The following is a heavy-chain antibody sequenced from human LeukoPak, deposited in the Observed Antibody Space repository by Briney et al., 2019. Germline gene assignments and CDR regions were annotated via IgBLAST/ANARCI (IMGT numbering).Heavy chain of an antibody. Sequence: GGSLRLSCAASGFTFSSYAMSWVRQAPGKGLEWVSAISGSGGSTYYADSVKGRFTISRDNSKNTLYLQMNSLRAEDTAVYYCAKDANYDFWSGYYTRWFDPWGQGTLATVSS. J-gene: IGHJ5*02. D-gene: IGHD3-3*01. CDR2: ISGSGGST. V-gene: IGHV3-23*01. CDR1: GFTFSSYA. CDR3: AKDANYDFWSGYYTRWFDP.